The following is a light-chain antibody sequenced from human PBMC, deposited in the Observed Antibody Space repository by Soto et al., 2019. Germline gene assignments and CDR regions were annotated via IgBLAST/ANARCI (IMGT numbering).Light chain of an antibody. Sequence: EIVMTQSPVTLSVSPGERVTLSSRASQSVSSDLAWYQQNTGQAPRLLIYGASTRATGIPARFSGSGSGTEFTLTISSLQSEDFAVYYCQQYNNWPYFFGQGTRLEIK. J-gene: IGKJ5*01. CDR2: GAS. CDR1: QSVSSD. V-gene: IGKV3-15*01. CDR3: QQYNNWPYF.